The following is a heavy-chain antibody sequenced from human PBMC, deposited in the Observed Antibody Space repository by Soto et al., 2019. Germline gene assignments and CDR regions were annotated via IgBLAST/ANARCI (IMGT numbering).Heavy chain of an antibody. V-gene: IGHV4-39*01. CDR1: GGSISSSSYY. Sequence: SETLSLTCTVSGGSISSSSYYWGWIRQPPGKGLEWIGSIYYSGSTYYNPSLKSRVTISVDTSKNQFSPKLSSVTAADTAVYYCGRYYYDSSGFLDYYYGMDVWGQGTTVTVSS. J-gene: IGHJ6*02. D-gene: IGHD3-22*01. CDR3: GRYYYDSSGFLDYYYGMDV. CDR2: IYYSGST.